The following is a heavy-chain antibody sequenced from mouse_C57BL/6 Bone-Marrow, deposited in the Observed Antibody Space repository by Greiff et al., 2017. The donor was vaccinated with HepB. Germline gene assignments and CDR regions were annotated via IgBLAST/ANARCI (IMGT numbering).Heavy chain of an antibody. D-gene: IGHD1-1*01. Sequence: QVQLQQSGAELVRPGTSVKMSCKASGYTFTNYWIGWAKQRPGHGLEWIGDIYPGGGYTNYNEKFKSKATLTVDKSASTAYMQLSSLTSEDSAVYYCATYGSRDYWGQGTTLTVSS. CDR1: GYTFTNYW. J-gene: IGHJ2*01. CDR3: ATYGSRDY. CDR2: IYPGGGYT. V-gene: IGHV1-63*01.